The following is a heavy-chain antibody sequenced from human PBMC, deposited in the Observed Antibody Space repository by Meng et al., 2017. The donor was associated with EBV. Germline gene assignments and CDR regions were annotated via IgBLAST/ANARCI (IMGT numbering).Heavy chain of an antibody. Sequence: QVRPVEAGGGVGQPGRSLRLSCAASGFTFSSYGMHWVRQAPGKGLEWVAVISYDGSNKYYADSVKGRFTISRDNSKNTLYLQMNSLRAEDTAVYYCAKGDVYYYDSSGYPNYWGQGTLVTVSS. J-gene: IGHJ4*02. V-gene: IGHV3-30*18. D-gene: IGHD3-22*01. CDR2: ISYDGSNK. CDR3: AKGDVYYYDSSGYPNY. CDR1: GFTFSSYG.